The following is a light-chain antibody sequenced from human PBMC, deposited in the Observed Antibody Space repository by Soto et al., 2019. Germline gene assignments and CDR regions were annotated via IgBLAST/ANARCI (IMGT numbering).Light chain of an antibody. CDR1: SEDVGGYNY. CDR2: EVT. J-gene: IGLJ1*01. V-gene: IGLV2-14*01. CDR3: SSYTSSNTLV. Sequence: QSVLTQPASVSGSPGQSITMSCSGTSEDVGGYNYVSWYQHHPGKAPKLLIYEVTNRPSGLSDRFSGSKSGNTASLTISGLQDEDEADYYCSSYTSSNTLVFGTGTKLTV.